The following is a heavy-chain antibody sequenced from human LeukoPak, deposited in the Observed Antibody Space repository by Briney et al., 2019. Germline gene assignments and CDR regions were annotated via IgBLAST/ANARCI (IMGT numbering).Heavy chain of an antibody. CDR1: GFTVSSNY. J-gene: IGHJ4*02. CDR3: ARGLYCSSGSCYYDY. V-gene: IGHV3-66*01. CDR2: MYSGGST. Sequence: SGGSLRLSCAASGFTVSSNYMPWVRRAPGKGLEWVSVMYSGGSTYYADSVKGRFTISRDNSKNTLYLQMNSLRAEDTAVYYCARGLYCSSGSCYYDYWGQGTLVTVSS. D-gene: IGHD2-15*01.